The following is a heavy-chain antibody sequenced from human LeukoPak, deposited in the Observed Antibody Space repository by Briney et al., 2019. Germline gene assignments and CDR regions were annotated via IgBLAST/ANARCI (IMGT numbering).Heavy chain of an antibody. J-gene: IGHJ3*02. Sequence: GSLRLSLSASGFTFSRYSIDWVRQAPGKGLGWVSSINSSSSYIYYADSVKGRFTISRDNAKNSLYLQMNSLRAEDTAVYYCASGGTMIVVVPEDDAFDIWGQGTMVTVSS. CDR2: INSSSSYI. D-gene: IGHD3-22*01. CDR1: GFTFSRYS. V-gene: IGHV3-21*01. CDR3: ASGGTMIVVVPEDDAFDI.